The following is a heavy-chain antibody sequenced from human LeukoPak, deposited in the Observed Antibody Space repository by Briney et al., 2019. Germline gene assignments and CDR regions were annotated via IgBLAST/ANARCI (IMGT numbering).Heavy chain of an antibody. CDR2: ISYSGST. J-gene: IGHJ4*02. Sequence: PSETLSLTCTVSGGSISSSDYYWGWIRQPPGTGLEWIGSISYSGSTYYNPSLKSRVTMSVDTSKNQFSLKLSSVTAADTAVYYCARDQYYDSSTYYEIDYWGQGTLVTVSS. V-gene: IGHV4-39*07. CDR3: ARDQYYDSSTYYEIDY. D-gene: IGHD3-22*01. CDR1: GGSISSSDYY.